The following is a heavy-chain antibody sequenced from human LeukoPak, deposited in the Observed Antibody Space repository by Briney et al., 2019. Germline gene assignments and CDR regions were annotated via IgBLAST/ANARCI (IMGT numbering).Heavy chain of an antibody. V-gene: IGHV1-8*01. D-gene: IGHD3/OR15-3a*01. CDR1: VYTFSSYD. Sequence: GASVKVSCTASVYTFSSYDINWVRQATGQGLEWMGWMNPNSGNTGYAQKFQGRVTMTKNTSITTAYMDLSSLRSEDTAVYYCARALSWTTESYYYMDVWGKGTTVTVSS. CDR3: ARALSWTTESYYYMDV. CDR2: MNPNSGNT. J-gene: IGHJ6*03.